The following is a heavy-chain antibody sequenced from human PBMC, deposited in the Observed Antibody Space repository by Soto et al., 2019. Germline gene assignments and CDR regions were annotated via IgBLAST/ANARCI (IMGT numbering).Heavy chain of an antibody. V-gene: IGHV4-30-2*01. CDR2: IYHSGST. CDR1: GGSISSGGYS. D-gene: IGHD6-13*01. Sequence: PSETLSLTCAVSGGSISSGGYSWSWIRQPPGKGLGWIGYIYHSGSTYYNPSLKSRVTISVDRSKNQFSLKLSSVTAADTAVYYCASSHAGAHITAAVHWGQGTLVTVSS. CDR3: ASSHAGAHITAAVH. J-gene: IGHJ4*02.